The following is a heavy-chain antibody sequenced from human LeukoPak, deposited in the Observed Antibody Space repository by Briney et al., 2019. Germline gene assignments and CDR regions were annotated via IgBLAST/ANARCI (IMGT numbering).Heavy chain of an antibody. J-gene: IGHJ5*02. CDR1: GYTFTGYY. CDR3: ARDGVDSSSLVKNWFDP. Sequence: GASVKVSCKASGYTFTGYYMHWVRQAPGQGLEWMGWINPNSGGTNYAQQFQGRVTMTRDTSISTAYMELSRLRSDDTAVYYCARDGVDSSSLVKNWFDPWGQGTLVTVSS. D-gene: IGHD6-6*01. CDR2: INPNSGGT. V-gene: IGHV1-2*02.